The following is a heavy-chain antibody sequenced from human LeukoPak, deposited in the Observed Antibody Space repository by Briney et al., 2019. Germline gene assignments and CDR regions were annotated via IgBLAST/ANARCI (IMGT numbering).Heavy chain of an antibody. V-gene: IGHV3-21*01. CDR2: ISSSSSYI. CDR3: ARDRGPQGYDSSGYRYGMDV. J-gene: IGHJ6*02. D-gene: IGHD3-22*01. Sequence: PGGSLRLSCAASGFTFSSYSMNWVRQAPGKGLEWVSSISSSSSYIYYADSVKGRFTISRDNAKNSLYLQMNSLRAEDTAVYYCARDRGPQGYDSSGYRYGMDVWGQGTTVTVSS. CDR1: GFTFSSYS.